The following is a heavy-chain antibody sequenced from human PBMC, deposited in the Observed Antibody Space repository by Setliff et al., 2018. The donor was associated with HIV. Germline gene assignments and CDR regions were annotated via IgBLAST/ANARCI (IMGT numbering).Heavy chain of an antibody. J-gene: IGHJ6*02. D-gene: IGHD3-10*01. Sequence: ASVKVSCKASGYTFSSYGISWVRQAPGQGVEWMGWISAYNGNTNYAQKFQGWVTMTRDTSISTAYMELSRLRSDDTAVYYCARESFGSYYGSGSYNSPSPYYYYGMDVWGQGTTVTVSS. CDR3: ARESFGSYYGSGSYNSPSPYYYYGMDV. CDR1: GYTFSSYG. V-gene: IGHV1-18*01. CDR2: ISAYNGNT.